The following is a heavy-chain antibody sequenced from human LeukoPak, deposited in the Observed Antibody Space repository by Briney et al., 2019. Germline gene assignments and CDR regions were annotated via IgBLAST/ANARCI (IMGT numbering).Heavy chain of an antibody. J-gene: IGHJ6*03. Sequence: SETLSLTCTVSGGSISSHYWSWIRQPPGKGLDLIGYIYYSGNTNYNPSLKSRVPISVDTTKNQFSLKLSSVTAADTAVYYCARVQLGTGAYYYYMDVWGKGTTVTVSS. CDR1: GGSISSHY. V-gene: IGHV4-59*11. CDR3: ARVQLGTGAYYYYMDV. D-gene: IGHD6-6*01. CDR2: IYYSGNT.